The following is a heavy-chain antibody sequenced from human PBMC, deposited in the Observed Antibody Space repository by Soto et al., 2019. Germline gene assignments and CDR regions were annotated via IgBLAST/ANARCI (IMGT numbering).Heavy chain of an antibody. Sequence: GSLRLSCAASGFTFSSYAMSWVRQAPGKGLEWVSAISGSGGSTYYADSVKGRFTISRDNSKNTLYLQMNSLRAEDTAVYYCAKARGLRYLGYYFDYWGQGTLVTVSS. CDR3: AKARGLRYLGYYFDY. J-gene: IGHJ4*02. V-gene: IGHV3-23*01. CDR1: GFTFSSYA. D-gene: IGHD5-12*01. CDR2: ISGSGGST.